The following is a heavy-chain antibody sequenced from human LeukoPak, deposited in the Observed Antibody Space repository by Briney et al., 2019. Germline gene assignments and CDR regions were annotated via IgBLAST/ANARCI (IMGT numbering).Heavy chain of an antibody. CDR1: GGSISSSNW. CDR3: ARAGNDYGDYVGY. D-gene: IGHD4-17*01. V-gene: IGHV4-4*02. J-gene: IGHJ4*02. Sequence: SGTLSLTCAVSGGSISSSNWWSWVRQPPGKGLEWIGEIYHSGSTYYNPSLKSRVTISVDRSKNQFSLKLSSVTAADTAVYYCARAGNDYGDYVGYWGQGTLVTVSS. CDR2: IYHSGST.